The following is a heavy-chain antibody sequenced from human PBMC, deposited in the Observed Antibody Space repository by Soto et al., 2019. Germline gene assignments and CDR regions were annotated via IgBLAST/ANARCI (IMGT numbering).Heavy chain of an antibody. Sequence: SETLSLTCTVSGGSISSYYWFWIRQSPGRGLEWIGYVYYSGRTNYNPSLESRVTISVDTSKNQFSLKLNSVTAADTAVYYCARGARFGDRRYMDVWGKGTTLTVSS. D-gene: IGHD3-10*01. V-gene: IGHV4-59*12. J-gene: IGHJ6*03. CDR2: VYYSGRT. CDR3: ARGARFGDRRYMDV. CDR1: GGSISSYY.